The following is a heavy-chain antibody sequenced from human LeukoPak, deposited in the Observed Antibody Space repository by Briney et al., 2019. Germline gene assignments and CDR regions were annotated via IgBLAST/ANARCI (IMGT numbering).Heavy chain of an antibody. J-gene: IGHJ4*02. CDR3: ASSITGTGGEDY. Sequence: KPSETLSLTCTVSGSSISGYYWSWIRQPPGKGLEWIGYIYYSGSTNYNPSLKSRVTISVDTSKNQFSLKLSSVTAADTAVYYCASSITGTGGEDYWGQGTLVTVSS. V-gene: IGHV4-59*01. CDR1: GSSISGYY. CDR2: IYYSGST. D-gene: IGHD1-20*01.